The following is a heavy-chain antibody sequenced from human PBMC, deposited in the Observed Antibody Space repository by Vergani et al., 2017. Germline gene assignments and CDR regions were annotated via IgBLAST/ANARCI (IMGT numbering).Heavy chain of an antibody. CDR2: INRGSTT. J-gene: IGHJ4*02. Sequence: EVQLLESGGGLVQPGGSLRVSCAASGFTFSSDVMSWVRQAPGKGLEWVSAINRGSTTYYADSVKGRFTISRDNSKNTVFLQMNSLRAEDTAVYYCAKEGRSGITPFVADWGQGTLVTVSS. CDR1: GFTFSSDV. V-gene: IGHV3-23*01. CDR3: AKEGRSGITPFVAD. D-gene: IGHD1-14*01.